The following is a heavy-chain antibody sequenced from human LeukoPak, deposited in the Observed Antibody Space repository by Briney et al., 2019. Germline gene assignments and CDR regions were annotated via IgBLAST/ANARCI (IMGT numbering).Heavy chain of an antibody. CDR3: GRDPRLGIRGYTYGYIEY. V-gene: IGHV7-4-1*02. CDR2: INTNTGNP. CDR1: GYTFSSYT. Sequence: ASVTVSCKPSGYTFSSYTITWVRQAPGQGLQWMGWINTNTGNPTYAQGFTGRYVFSLDTSVSTAYLQISGLTADDTAVYFCGRDPRLGIRGYTYGYIEYWGQGTLVTVSS. J-gene: IGHJ4*02. D-gene: IGHD5-18*01.